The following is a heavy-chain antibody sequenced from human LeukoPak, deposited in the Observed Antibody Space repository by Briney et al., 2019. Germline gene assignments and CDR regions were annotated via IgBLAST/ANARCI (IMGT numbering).Heavy chain of an antibody. CDR1: GFTFSSYG. CDR3: AKDGGNSLEGAFDI. CDR2: IRYDGSNK. Sequence: GGSLRLSCAASGFTFSSYGMHWVRQAPGKGLEWVAFIRYDGSNKYYADSVKGRFTISRDNSKNTLYLQMNSLRAEDTAVYYCAKDGGNSLEGAFDIWGQGTMVTVSS. V-gene: IGHV3-30*02. D-gene: IGHD4-23*01. J-gene: IGHJ3*02.